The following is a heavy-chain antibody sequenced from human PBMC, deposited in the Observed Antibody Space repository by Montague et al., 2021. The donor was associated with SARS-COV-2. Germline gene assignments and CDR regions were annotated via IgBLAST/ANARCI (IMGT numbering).Heavy chain of an antibody. J-gene: IGHJ5*02. Sequence: SETLSLTCTVSGXSISSYYWSWIRQPPGKGLEWIGYIYYSGSTNYNPSLKSRVTISVDTSKNQSSLKLSSVTAADTAIYYCARQIMFWFDPWGQGTLVTVST. V-gene: IGHV4-59*01. D-gene: IGHD3-16*01. CDR3: ARQIMFWFDP. CDR1: GXSISSYY. CDR2: IYYSGST.